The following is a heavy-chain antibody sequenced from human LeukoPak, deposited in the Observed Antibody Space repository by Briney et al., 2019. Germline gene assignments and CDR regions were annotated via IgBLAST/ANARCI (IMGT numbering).Heavy chain of an antibody. CDR3: ARDPPAAAINTYA. D-gene: IGHD6-13*01. V-gene: IGHV3-66*01. Sequence: PGGSLRLSCAASGVTVSNNYMNWVRQAPGKGLEWVSLIFSNGDTHYADSVKGRFTISRDSSKNTLYLQMNSLRAEDTAIYYCARDPPAAAINTYAWGQGTLVTVSS. CDR1: GVTVSNNY. CDR2: IFSNGDT. J-gene: IGHJ5*02.